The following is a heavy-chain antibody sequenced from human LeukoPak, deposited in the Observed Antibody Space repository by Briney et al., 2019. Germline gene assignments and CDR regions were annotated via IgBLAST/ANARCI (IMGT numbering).Heavy chain of an antibody. V-gene: IGHV4-59*01. CDR3: ARVGYTGFGEFPRPFDY. J-gene: IGHJ4*02. CDR1: GGSISSYY. Sequence: PSETLSLTCTVSGGSISSYYWSWIRQPPGKGLEWIGYIYYSGSTNYNPSLKSRVTISVDTSKNQFSLKLSSVTAADTAVYYCARVGYTGFGEFPRPFDYWGQGTLVTVSS. CDR2: IYYSGST. D-gene: IGHD3-10*01.